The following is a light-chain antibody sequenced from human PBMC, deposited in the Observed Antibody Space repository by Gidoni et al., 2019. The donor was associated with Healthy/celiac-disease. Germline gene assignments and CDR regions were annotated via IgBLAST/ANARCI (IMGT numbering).Light chain of an antibody. J-gene: IGKJ4*01. CDR2: GAS. V-gene: IGKV3-15*01. CDR1: QSVSSN. Sequence: EIVMTQSPATLAVSPGERAPLPCRASQSVSSNLAWYQQNPGQAPRLLIYGASTRATGIPASFSGSGSGTEFTLTISSLQSEDFAVYYCQQYNNWPLTFGGGTKVEIK. CDR3: QQYNNWPLT.